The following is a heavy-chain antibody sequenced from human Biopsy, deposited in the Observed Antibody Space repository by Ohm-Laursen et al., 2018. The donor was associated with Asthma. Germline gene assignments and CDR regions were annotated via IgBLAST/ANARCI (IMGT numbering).Heavy chain of an antibody. CDR1: GFTFSHYN. J-gene: IGHJ4*01. CDR2: ISWNSGNI. D-gene: IGHD3-22*01. V-gene: IGHV3-9*01. Sequence: SLRLSCAASGFTFSHYNMNWVRQAPGKGLEWVSSISWNSGNIDYADSVKGRFTISRDNDKNSLYLQMQSLRPEDTAFYYCAKSADYYDSTDYLDFWGRGTLVTVSS. CDR3: AKSADYYDSTDYLDF.